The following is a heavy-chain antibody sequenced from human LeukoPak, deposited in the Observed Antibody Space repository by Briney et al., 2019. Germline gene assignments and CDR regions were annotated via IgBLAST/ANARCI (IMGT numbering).Heavy chain of an antibody. Sequence: GGSLRLSCAASGFTFSSYGMHWVRQAPGKGLEWVAFIRYDGSNKYYADSVKGRFTISRDNSKNTLYLQMNSLRAEDTAVYYCAKDPQSSYLYFDYWGQGTLVTVSS. CDR3: AKDPQSSYLYFDY. J-gene: IGHJ4*02. D-gene: IGHD2-2*02. V-gene: IGHV3-30*02. CDR1: GFTFSSYG. CDR2: IRYDGSNK.